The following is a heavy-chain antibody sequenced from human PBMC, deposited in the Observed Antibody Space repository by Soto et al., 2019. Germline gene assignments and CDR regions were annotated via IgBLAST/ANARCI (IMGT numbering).Heavy chain of an antibody. Sequence: SETLSLTCTVSGGSISSSSYYWGWVRQPPGKGLEWIGSIYYSGSTYYNPSLKSRVTISVDTSKNQFSLKLSSVTAADTAVYYCARLYYYYYMDVWGKGTTVTVSS. V-gene: IGHV4-39*01. J-gene: IGHJ6*03. CDR2: IYYSGST. CDR1: GGSISSSSYY. CDR3: ARLYYYYYMDV.